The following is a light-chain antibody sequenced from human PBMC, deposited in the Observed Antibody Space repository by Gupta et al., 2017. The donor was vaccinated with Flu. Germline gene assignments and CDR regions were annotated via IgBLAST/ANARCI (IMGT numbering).Light chain of an antibody. CDR2: STT. CDR3: LLYFGGVQV. Sequence: GTVTLTCGSSAGAVTSGHYANWVQQKHGQAPRSLIFSTTRKHSWTPVRFSGSLLGDQAALXLXGVQPEXEADYYCLLYFGGVQVFGGGTKLTVL. J-gene: IGLJ3*02. V-gene: IGLV7-43*01. CDR1: AGAVTSGHY.